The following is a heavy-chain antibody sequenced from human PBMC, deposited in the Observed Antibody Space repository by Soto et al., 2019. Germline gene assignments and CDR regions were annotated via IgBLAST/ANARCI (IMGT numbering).Heavy chain of an antibody. CDR3: ARVGGINWFDR. CDR1: GGSISSGGYY. CDR2: IYYSGST. Sequence: HVQLQESGPGLVKPSPTLSLTCTVPGGSISSGGYYWSWIRQHTGKGLEWIGYIYYSGSTYYNPSLKSRVTISVDTSKTQFALKLSSVTAADTAVYYCARVGGINWFDRWGQGTLVTV. V-gene: IGHV4-31*03. D-gene: IGHD3-16*01. J-gene: IGHJ5*02.